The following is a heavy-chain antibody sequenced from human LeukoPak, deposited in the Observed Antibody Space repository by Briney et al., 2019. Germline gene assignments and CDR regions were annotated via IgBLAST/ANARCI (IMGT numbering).Heavy chain of an antibody. CDR1: GFTFSSYS. V-gene: IGHV3-9*01. CDR3: AKDADYGGNSYYFDY. J-gene: IGHJ4*02. D-gene: IGHD4-17*01. CDR2: ISWNSGSI. Sequence: GGSLRLSCAASGFTFSSYSMNWVRQAPGKGLEWVSGISWNSGSIGYADSVKGRFTISRDNAKNSLYLQMNSLRAEDTALYYCAKDADYGGNSYYFDYWGQGTLVTVSS.